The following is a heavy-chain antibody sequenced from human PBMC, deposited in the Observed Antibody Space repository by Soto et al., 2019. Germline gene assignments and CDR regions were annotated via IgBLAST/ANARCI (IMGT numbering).Heavy chain of an antibody. CDR3: ARSSGEIAVAGGWFDP. V-gene: IGHV1-18*01. CDR2: ISAYNGNT. D-gene: IGHD6-19*01. Sequence: GASVKVSCKASGYTFTSYGISWVRQAPGQGLEWMGWISAYNGNTNYAQKLQGRVTMTTDTSTSTAYMELRSLRSDDTAVYYCARSSGEIAVAGGWFDPWGQGTLVTVSS. CDR1: GYTFTSYG. J-gene: IGHJ5*02.